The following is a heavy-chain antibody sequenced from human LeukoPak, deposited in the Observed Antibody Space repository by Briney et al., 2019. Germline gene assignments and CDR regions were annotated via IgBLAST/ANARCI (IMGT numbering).Heavy chain of an antibody. CDR3: ARAPDYDILTGHFDY. D-gene: IGHD3-9*01. J-gene: IGHJ4*02. V-gene: IGHV1-2*02. CDR1: GYTFTGYY. CDR2: INPNSGGT. Sequence: ASVKVSCKASGYTFTGYYMHWVRQAPGQGREWMGWINPNSGGTNYAHKFQGRVTMTRDTSISTAYMELSRLRSDDTAVYYCARAPDYDILTGHFDYCGQGTLVTVSS.